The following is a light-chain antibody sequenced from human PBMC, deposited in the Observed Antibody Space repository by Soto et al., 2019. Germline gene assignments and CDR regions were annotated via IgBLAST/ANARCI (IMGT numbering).Light chain of an antibody. J-gene: IGLJ1*01. V-gene: IGLV2-14*01. CDR2: VVS. Sequence: QSALTQPASVSGSPGQSITISCTGTSSDVGSYVSWYQQHPGKAPKLLIYVVSNRPSGVSNRFSGSKAGNTASLTISGLQAEDEADYYCSSYTTTSTYVFGTGTKATVL. CDR3: SSYTTTSTYV. CDR1: SSDVGSY.